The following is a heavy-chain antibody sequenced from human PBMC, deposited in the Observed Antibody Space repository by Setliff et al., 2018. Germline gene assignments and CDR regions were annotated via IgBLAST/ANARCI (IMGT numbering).Heavy chain of an antibody. Sequence: PSETLSLTCSVLGDSLSSGSQYWAWIRQPPGKGLEWIGNINYSGSTNYNSSLKSRVTISIDMSKNQFSLKLSSATAADTAVYFCAAVGTAAGGGWFDPWGRGTLVTVSS. V-gene: IGHV4-39*07. CDR2: INYSGST. CDR3: AAVGTAAGGGWFDP. D-gene: IGHD2-15*01. J-gene: IGHJ5*02. CDR1: GDSLSSGSQY.